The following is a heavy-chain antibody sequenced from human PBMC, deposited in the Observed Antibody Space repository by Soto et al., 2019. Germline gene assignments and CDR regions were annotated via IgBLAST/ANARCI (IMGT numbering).Heavy chain of an antibody. CDR3: SIWFGESPFDY. V-gene: IGHV3-48*01. CDR2: ISSSRSTI. CDR1: GFTFSSYS. Sequence: EVQLVESGGGLVQPGGSLRLSCAASGFTFSSYSMNWVRQAPGKGLEWVSYISSSRSTIYYADSVKGRFTISRDNAKNSLYLQMNSLRAEDTAVYYCSIWFGESPFDYWCQGTLVTVSS. J-gene: IGHJ4*02. D-gene: IGHD3-10*01.